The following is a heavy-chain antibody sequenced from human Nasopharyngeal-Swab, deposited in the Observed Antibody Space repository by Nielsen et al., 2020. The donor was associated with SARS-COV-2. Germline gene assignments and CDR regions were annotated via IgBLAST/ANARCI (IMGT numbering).Heavy chain of an antibody. D-gene: IGHD5-18*01. CDR3: VSIFTAMGTHRYYGMDV. J-gene: IGHJ6*02. V-gene: IGHV3-48*01. CDR2: ISSSSSTI. CDR1: GFTFSSYS. Sequence: GGSLRLSCAASGFTFSSYSMNWVRQAPGKGLEWVSYISSSSSTIYYADSVKGRFTISRDNAKNSLYLQMNSLRAEDTAVYYCVSIFTAMGTHRYYGMDVWGQGTTVTVSS.